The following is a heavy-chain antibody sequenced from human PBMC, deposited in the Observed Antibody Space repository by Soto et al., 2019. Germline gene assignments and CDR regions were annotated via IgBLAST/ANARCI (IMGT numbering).Heavy chain of an antibody. Sequence: KTSETLSLTCTVSGGSISSGGYYWSWIRQHPGKGLEWSGYIYYSGSTDYNPSLKSRVTISVDTSKNQFCGKMSYVSAAETAVYYCPRVPRIPRTISSGLPAMIYKRFDPWRQGTLVTVSS. V-gene: IGHV4-31*03. D-gene: IGHD1-7*01. CDR3: PRVPRIPRTISSGLPAMIYKRFDP. J-gene: IGHJ5*02. CDR1: GGSISSGGYY. CDR2: IYYSGST.